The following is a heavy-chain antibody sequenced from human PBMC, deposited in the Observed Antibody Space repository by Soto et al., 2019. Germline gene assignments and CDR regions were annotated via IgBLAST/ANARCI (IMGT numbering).Heavy chain of an antibody. CDR3: ARDYYQSPLCMDV. CDR1: GDSISSGAYY. V-gene: IGHV4-31*03. J-gene: IGHJ6*02. Sequence: QVQLQESGPGLMKPSQTLSLTCSVSGDSISSGAYYWSWIRQRPGKGLEWMGYISYIGSTYYNPSLKSRTTISVDTSKNQFFLRLSSVTAADTAVYYCARDYYQSPLCMDVWGQGTTVTVSS. CDR2: ISYIGST. D-gene: IGHD3-10*01.